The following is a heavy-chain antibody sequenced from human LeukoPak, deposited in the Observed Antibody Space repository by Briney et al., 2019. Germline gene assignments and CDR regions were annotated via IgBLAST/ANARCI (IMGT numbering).Heavy chain of an antibody. D-gene: IGHD5-24*01. CDR1: GYSFTSHW. V-gene: IGHV5-51*01. CDR2: INPDYSDI. CDR3: ARQVHGYNLRPFDY. J-gene: IGHJ4*02. Sequence: GESLKISCKASGYSFTSHWIGWVRQMPGKGLEWVGIINPDYSDIRYSPSFQGQVTISADESISTAYLQWSSLKASDTAMYYCARQVHGYNLRPFDYWGQGTLVTVSS.